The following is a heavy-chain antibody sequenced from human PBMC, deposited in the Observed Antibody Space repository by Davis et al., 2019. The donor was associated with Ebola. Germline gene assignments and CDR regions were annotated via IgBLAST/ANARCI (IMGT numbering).Heavy chain of an antibody. CDR2: LYSSGST. CDR1: GFTVSSNY. V-gene: IGHV3-53*01. J-gene: IGHJ6*04. CDR3: ARDPSGGSGWSVGYYGMDV. D-gene: IGHD6-19*01. Sequence: GESLKISCAASGFTVSSNYMIWVRQAPGKGLEWVSLLYSSGSTFYADSVKGRFIISRDNYENTLYLQMNSLRVEDTAFYFCARDPSGGSGWSVGYYGMDVWGKGTTVTVSS.